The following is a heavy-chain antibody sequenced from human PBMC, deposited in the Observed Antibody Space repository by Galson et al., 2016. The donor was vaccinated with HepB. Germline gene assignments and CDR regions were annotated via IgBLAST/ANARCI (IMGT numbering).Heavy chain of an antibody. D-gene: IGHD1-1*01. CDR3: VHTRQWNDGRYFAF. CDR2: IYWDDDK. J-gene: IGHJ2*01. V-gene: IGHV2-5*02. CDR1: GFSLTSTGVG. Sequence: PALVKPTQTLTLTCTFSGFSLTSTGVGVGWFRQPPGKALDWLALIYWDDDKWHSPSLKSRLSVTKDTSTSQVFLKITNVDPVDTGTYYCVHTRQWNDGRYFAFWGPGTQVTVSS.